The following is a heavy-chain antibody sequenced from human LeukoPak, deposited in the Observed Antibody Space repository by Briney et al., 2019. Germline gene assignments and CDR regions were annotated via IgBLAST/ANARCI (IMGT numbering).Heavy chain of an antibody. CDR1: GFTVSSNY. V-gene: IGHV3-66*01. D-gene: IGHD5/OR15-5a*01. Sequence: GGSLRLSCAASGFTVSSNYMSWVRQAPGKGLEWVSVIYTGGSTYYADSVKGRFTTSGDNSKNTLYLQMNSLRAEDTAVYYCARVSTYIDYWGQGILVTVSS. CDR2: IYTGGST. CDR3: ARVSTYIDY. J-gene: IGHJ4*02.